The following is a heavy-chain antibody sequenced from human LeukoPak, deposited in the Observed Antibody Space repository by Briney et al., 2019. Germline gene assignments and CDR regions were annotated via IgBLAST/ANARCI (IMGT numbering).Heavy chain of an antibody. CDR3: AREDRGGSRWYQFDS. CDR2: IYYSGTT. V-gene: IGHV4-59*01. J-gene: IGHJ4*02. Sequence: PSETLSLTCTVSGGSISPYYWSWIRQPPGKALEWIGYIYYSGTTNYNPSLKGRVTMSVDTSENQFSLKLSSVTAADTAVYYCAREDRGGSRWYQFDSWGQGTLVTVSS. D-gene: IGHD6-13*01. CDR1: GGSISPYY.